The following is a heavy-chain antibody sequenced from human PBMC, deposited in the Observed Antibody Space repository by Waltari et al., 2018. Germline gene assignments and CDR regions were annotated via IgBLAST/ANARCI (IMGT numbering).Heavy chain of an antibody. J-gene: IGHJ5*02. Sequence: EVQLVESGGGLVQPGGSLRLSCAASGFTFSSYEMNWVRQAPGKGLEWVSFISTSGSTIYYADSVKGRFTISRDNAKNSLYLQMNSLRAEDTAVYYCTREGFNWLDPWGQGTLVTVSS. CDR1: GFTFSSYE. V-gene: IGHV3-48*03. CDR3: TREGFNWLDP. CDR2: ISTSGSTI.